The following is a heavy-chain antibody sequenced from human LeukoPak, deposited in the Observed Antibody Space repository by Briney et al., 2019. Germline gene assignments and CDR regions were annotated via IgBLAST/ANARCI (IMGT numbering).Heavy chain of an antibody. D-gene: IGHD1-26*01. CDR3: ARDLRSGSYYYYGMDV. Sequence: PSETLSLTCTVSGGSISSYYWSWIRQPPGKGLEWIRYIYYSGSTNYNPSLKSRVTISVDTSKNQFSLKLSSVTAADTAVYYCARDLRSGSYYYYGMDVWGEGTTVTVSS. CDR2: IYYSGST. CDR1: GGSISSYY. J-gene: IGHJ6*04. V-gene: IGHV4-59*01.